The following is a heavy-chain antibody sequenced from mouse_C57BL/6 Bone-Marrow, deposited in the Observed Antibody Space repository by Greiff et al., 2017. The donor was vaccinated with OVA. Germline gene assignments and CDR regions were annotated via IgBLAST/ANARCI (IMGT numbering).Heavy chain of an antibody. J-gene: IGHJ1*03. CDR2: IWSGGST. Sequence: QVQLQQSGPGLVQPSQSLSITCTVSGFSLTSYGVHWVRQSPGKGLEWLGVIWSGGSTDYNAAFISRLSISKDNSKSQVFFKMNSLQADDTAIYYCASPITTVVYWYFDVWGTGTTVTVSS. D-gene: IGHD1-1*01. V-gene: IGHV2-2*01. CDR3: ASPITTVVYWYFDV. CDR1: GFSLTSYG.